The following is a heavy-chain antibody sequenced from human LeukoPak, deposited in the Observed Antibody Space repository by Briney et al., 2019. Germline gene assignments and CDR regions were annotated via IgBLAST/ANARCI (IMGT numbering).Heavy chain of an antibody. CDR3: TTDSLVSNY. D-gene: IGHD2-8*02. J-gene: IGHJ4*02. CDR1: GFTFSNAW. CDR2: IKSKTNGGTT. V-gene: IGHV3-15*01. Sequence: PGGSLRLSCAASGFTFSNAWMGWVRQAPGKGLEWVGRIKSKTNGGTTDYGTSVKGRFTISRDDSKNTQYLQMNSLKTEDTAIYYCTTDSLVSNYWGQGTLVTVSS.